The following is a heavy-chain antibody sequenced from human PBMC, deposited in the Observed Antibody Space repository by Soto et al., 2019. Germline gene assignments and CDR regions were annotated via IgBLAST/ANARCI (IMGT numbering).Heavy chain of an antibody. J-gene: IGHJ4*02. V-gene: IGHV4-31*03. D-gene: IGHD2-21*01. CDR2: IYYSGST. CDR3: ARDSPLGELAY. CDR1: GGSISSGGYY. Sequence: SETLSLTCTVSGGSISSGGYYWSWIRQHPGKGLEWIGYIYYSGSTYYNPSLKSRVTISVDTSKNQFSLKLSSVTAADTAVYYCARDSPLGELAYWGQGTLVTVSS.